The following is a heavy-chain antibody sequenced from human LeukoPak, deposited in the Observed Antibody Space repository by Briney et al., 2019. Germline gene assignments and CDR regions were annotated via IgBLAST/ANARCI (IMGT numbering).Heavy chain of an antibody. CDR1: GYPFRSYV. J-gene: IGHJ4*02. CDR3: ARDGYDADGYLDY. D-gene: IGHD5-18*01. V-gene: IGHV1-3*01. CDR2: INPANGNI. Sequence: GASVKVSCKASGYPFRSYVIHWLRQAPGQNLEWIGWINPANGNIKYSRNFQGRVTITRDTSASVVYMELSSLTYEDTAVYFCARDGYDADGYLDYWGQGALVPVSS.